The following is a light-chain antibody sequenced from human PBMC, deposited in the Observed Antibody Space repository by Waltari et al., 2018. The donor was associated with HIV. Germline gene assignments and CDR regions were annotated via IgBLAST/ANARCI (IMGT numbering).Light chain of an antibody. V-gene: IGLV1-36*01. Sequence: QSVLTQPPSVSEAPRQRVTISCSGSSSNIGNTAVTWYQHLPGKAPKLLIYYDDLLPSGVSDRFSGSKSGTSASLAISGLQSEDDADYYCAAWDDSLNGYVFGTGTKVTVL. CDR2: YDD. J-gene: IGLJ1*01. CDR3: AAWDDSLNGYV. CDR1: SSNIGNTA.